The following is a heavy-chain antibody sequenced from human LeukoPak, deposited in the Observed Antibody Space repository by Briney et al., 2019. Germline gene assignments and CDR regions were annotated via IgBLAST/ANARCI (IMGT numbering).Heavy chain of an antibody. CDR3: ARYSSSFANWFDP. CDR1: GYTFTGYY. J-gene: IGHJ5*02. V-gene: IGHV1-18*04. Sequence: ASVKVSCKASGYTFTGYYMHWVRQAPGQGLEWMGWISAYNGNTNYAQKLQGRVTMTTDTSTSTAYMELRSLRSDDTAVYYCARYSSSFANWFDPWGQGTLVTVSS. D-gene: IGHD6-13*01. CDR2: ISAYNGNT.